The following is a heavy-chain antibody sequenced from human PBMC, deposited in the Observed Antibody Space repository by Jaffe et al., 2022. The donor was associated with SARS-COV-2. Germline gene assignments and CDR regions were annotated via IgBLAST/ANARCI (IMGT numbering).Heavy chain of an antibody. CDR1: GGSISSSTYY. CDR3: ASSKPWELLLLVL. D-gene: IGHD3-10*01. V-gene: IGHV4-39*01. J-gene: IGHJ5*02. CDR2: IYYRGST. Sequence: QLQLQESGPGLVKPSETLSLTCTVSGGSISSSTYYWAWIRQPPGKGLEWIGSIYYRGSTYYNPPLKSRVTMSVDTSKNQFSLKLSSVTAADTAVYFCASSKPWELLLLVLWGQGTLVTVSS.